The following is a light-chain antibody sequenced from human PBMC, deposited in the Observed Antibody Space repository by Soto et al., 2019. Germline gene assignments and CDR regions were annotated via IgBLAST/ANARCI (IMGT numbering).Light chain of an antibody. CDR1: NSDIENYNL. V-gene: IGLV2-23*01. CDR3: CSYAGSSTVI. CDR2: EDT. J-gene: IGLJ2*01. Sequence: QSVLTQSASVSGSPGQLITISCTGTNSDIENYNLVSWYQQHPDKAPKLLIFEDTKRPSGVSNRFSGSKSGNTASLTISGLQAEDEANYYCCSYAGSSTVIFGGGTKVTVL.